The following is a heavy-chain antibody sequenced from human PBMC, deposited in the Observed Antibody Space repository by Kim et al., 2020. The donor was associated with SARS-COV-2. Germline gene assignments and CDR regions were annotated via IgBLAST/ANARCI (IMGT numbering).Heavy chain of an antibody. Sequence: GGSLRLSCAASGFTFEDYAMHWVRQAPGKGLEWVSGITWNSDSIGYADSVKGRFTISRDNVKNSLFLQMNSLRAEDTAFYYCAKGGFYGSNDAFDIWGQG. D-gene: IGHD3-10*01. J-gene: IGHJ3*02. CDR3: AKGGFYGSNDAFDI. V-gene: IGHV3-9*01. CDR1: GFTFEDYA. CDR2: ITWNSDSI.